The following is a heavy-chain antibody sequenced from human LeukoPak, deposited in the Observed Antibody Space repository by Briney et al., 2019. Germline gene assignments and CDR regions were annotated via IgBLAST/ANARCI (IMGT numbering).Heavy chain of an antibody. D-gene: IGHD3-22*01. CDR1: GGSISSYY. Sequence: PSETLSLTCTVSGGSISSYYWSWIRQPPGKGLEWIGYIYYSGSTNYNPSLKSRVTTSVDTSKNHFSLKLSSVTAADTAVYYCARISGSGYNSRGAFDIWGQGTMVTVSS. CDR3: ARISGSGYNSRGAFDI. CDR2: IYYSGST. J-gene: IGHJ3*02. V-gene: IGHV4-59*01.